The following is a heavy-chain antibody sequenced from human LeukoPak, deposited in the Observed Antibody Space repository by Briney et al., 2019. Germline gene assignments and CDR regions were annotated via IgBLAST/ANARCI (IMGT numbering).Heavy chain of an antibody. D-gene: IGHD3-3*01. J-gene: IGHJ5*02. CDR1: GGSISSYY. CDR2: IYTSGST. Sequence: SETLSLTCTVSGGSISSYYWSWIRQPAGKGLEWIGRIYTSGSTNYNPSLKSRVTMSVDTSKNQSSLKLSSVTAADTAVYYCARDYDFWSGYYRYNWFDPWGQGTLVTVSS. CDR3: ARDYDFWSGYYRYNWFDP. V-gene: IGHV4-4*07.